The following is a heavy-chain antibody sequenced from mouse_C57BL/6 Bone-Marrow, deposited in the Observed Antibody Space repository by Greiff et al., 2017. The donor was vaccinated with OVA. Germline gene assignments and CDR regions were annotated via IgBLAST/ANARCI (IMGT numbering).Heavy chain of an antibody. CDR3: TLGYYGSSYGFAY. CDR1: GYTFTSYW. V-gene: IGHV1-74*01. J-gene: IGHJ3*01. CDR2: IHPSDSDT. Sequence: QVQLQQPGAELVKPGASVKVSCKASGYTFTSYWMHWVKQRPGQGLEWIGRIHPSDSDTNYNLNFKGKATLTVDRSSSTAYMQLSSLTSEDSALYYCTLGYYGSSYGFAYWGLGTLVTVSA. D-gene: IGHD1-1*01.